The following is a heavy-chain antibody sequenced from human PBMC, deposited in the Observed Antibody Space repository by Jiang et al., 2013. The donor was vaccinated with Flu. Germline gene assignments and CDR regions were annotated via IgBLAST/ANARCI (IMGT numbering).Heavy chain of an antibody. J-gene: IGHJ3*01. Sequence: KFQGRVTITRDTSASTAYMELSSLRSEDTAVYYCASGQQLDPWGQGTMVTVSS. V-gene: IGHV1-3*01. CDR3: ASGQQLDP. D-gene: IGHD6-13*01.